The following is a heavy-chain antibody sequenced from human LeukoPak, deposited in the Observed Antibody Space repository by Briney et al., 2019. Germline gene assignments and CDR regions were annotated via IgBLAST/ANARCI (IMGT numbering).Heavy chain of an antibody. J-gene: IGHJ4*02. CDR1: GFTVSGNY. CDR3: ARDGSSGWSHDY. D-gene: IGHD6-19*01. CDR2: IYSGGKT. Sequence: GGSLRLSCAASGFTVSGNYMSWVRQAPGKGLEWVSAIYSGGKTYYADSVKGRFTISRDNSKNTLYLQMNSLRAEDTAVYYCARDGSSGWSHDYWGQGALVTVSS. V-gene: IGHV3-66*01.